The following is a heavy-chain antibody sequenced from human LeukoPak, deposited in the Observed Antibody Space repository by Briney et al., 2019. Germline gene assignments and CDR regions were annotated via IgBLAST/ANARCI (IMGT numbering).Heavy chain of an antibody. CDR1: GFTFSSYE. J-gene: IGHJ4*02. CDR2: ISSSGSAI. V-gene: IGHV3-48*03. CDR3: ARGHYYDSSGYDY. D-gene: IGHD3-22*01. Sequence: GGSLRLSCAASGFTFSSYEMMWVRQAPGKGLEWISYISSSGSAIYSADSVKGRFTISRDNPKNSLYLQMNSLRAGDTAVYYCARGHYYDSSGYDYWGQGTLVTVSS.